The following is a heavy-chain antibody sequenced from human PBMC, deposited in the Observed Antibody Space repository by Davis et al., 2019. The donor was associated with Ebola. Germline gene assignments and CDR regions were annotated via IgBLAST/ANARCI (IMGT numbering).Heavy chain of an antibody. CDR2: IWYDGNNK. CDR3: ARPTDSNSLDY. J-gene: IGHJ4*02. Sequence: GGSLRLSCAASGFTFSSYGMHWVRQAPGKGLEWVAVIWYDGNNKYYADSVKGRFTISRDNSKNTLYLQMNSLRAEDTAVYYCARPTDSNSLDYWGQGTLVTVSS. V-gene: IGHV3-33*01. D-gene: IGHD2-21*02. CDR1: GFTFSSYG.